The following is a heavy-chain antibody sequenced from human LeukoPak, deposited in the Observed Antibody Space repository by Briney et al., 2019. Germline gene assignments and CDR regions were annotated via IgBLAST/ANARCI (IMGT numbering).Heavy chain of an antibody. J-gene: IGHJ4*02. Sequence: GGSLRLSCAASGFTFSSYWMSWVRQAPGKGLEWVANIKQDGSEKYYVDSVKGRFTISRDNAKNSLYLQMNSLRAEDTAVYYCARDGLVSSGWYAFYFDYWGQGTLVTVSS. D-gene: IGHD6-19*01. CDR3: ARDGLVSSGWYAFYFDY. V-gene: IGHV3-7*01. CDR1: GFTFSSYW. CDR2: IKQDGSEK.